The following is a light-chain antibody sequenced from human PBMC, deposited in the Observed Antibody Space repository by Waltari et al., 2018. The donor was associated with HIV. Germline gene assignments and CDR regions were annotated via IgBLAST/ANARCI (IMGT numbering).Light chain of an antibody. CDR3: TTWGGSLSGPV. CDR2: RNH. Sequence: QSVLTQPPSVSGTPGPRVTISCSGSRSNIGSNYVYWYQQLPGTAPKLLIYRNHQRPSGVPDRFSGSKSGTSASLAISGLRSEDEGDYHCTTWGGSLSGPVFGGGTKVTVL. J-gene: IGLJ3*02. CDR1: RSNIGSNY. V-gene: IGLV1-47*01.